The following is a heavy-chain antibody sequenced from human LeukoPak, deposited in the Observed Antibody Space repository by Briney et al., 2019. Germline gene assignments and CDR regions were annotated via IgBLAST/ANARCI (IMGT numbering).Heavy chain of an antibody. CDR1: GGSFSGYY. CDR2: IYYSGGT. Sequence: KPSETLSLTCAVHGGSFSGYYWSWIRQPPGKGLEWIGYIYYSGGTNYNPSLKSRVTISVDTSKNQFSLKLSSVTAADTAVYYCARRAYSSGYLFDYWGQGTLVTVSS. V-gene: IGHV4-59*01. CDR3: ARRAYSSGYLFDY. J-gene: IGHJ4*02. D-gene: IGHD3-22*01.